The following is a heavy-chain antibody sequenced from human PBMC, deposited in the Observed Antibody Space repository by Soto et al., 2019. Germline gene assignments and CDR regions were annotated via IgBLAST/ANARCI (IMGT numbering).Heavy chain of an antibody. J-gene: IGHJ3*02. CDR2: IWYDGSHK. CDR1: GFTFSSYR. Sequence: QVQLVESGAAVVEPGTSLRLSCTASGFTFSSYRMHWVRQAPGKGLAWVAIIWYDGSHKFYVVSVKGRFAVSRDNSKNTVYPQMNSLTGEDTPVYYCARPRYSGDDPDALEIWCRVTLVSISS. CDR3: ARPRYSGDDPDALEI. V-gene: IGHV3-33*01. D-gene: IGHD5-12*01.